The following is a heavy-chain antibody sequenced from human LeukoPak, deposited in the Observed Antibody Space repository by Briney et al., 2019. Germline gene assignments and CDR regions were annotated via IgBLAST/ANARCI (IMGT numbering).Heavy chain of an antibody. V-gene: IGHV3-53*04. D-gene: IGHD5-12*01. CDR3: ATGYSGYRRSYYYGMDV. Sequence: PGGSLRLSCVASGFTVSSNYMTWVRQAPGKGLEWVSLIYTDGSTYYADSVKGRFTISRHNSKNTLYIQMNSLGADDTAVYYCATGYSGYRRSYYYGMDVWGQGTTVTVSS. CDR2: IYTDGST. J-gene: IGHJ6*02. CDR1: GFTVSSNY.